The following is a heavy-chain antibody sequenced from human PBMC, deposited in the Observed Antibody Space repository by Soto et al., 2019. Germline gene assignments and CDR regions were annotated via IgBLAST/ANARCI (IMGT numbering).Heavy chain of an antibody. J-gene: IGHJ4*02. CDR3: AKDIVAVGGYETFDS. D-gene: IGHD5-12*01. CDR1: GFTFSNFA. CDR2: ISGSGGST. Sequence: EVQLSQSGGGLVQPGGSLRLSCAASGFTFSNFAMRWVRQAPGKGLEWVSDISGSGGSTYYAESVKGRFTISRDNSKNPLFLQMNSLRVEDTAVYYCAKDIVAVGGYETFDSWGQGTMVTVSS. V-gene: IGHV3-23*01.